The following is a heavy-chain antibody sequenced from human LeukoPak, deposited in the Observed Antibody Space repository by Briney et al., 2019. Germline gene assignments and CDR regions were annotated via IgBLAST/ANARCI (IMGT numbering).Heavy chain of an antibody. Sequence: GGSLRLSCAASGFTFSSYGMDWVRQAPGKGLEWVAYIRYNGSNKNYADSVKGRFTISRDNSKNTLYLQMSSLRAEDTAVHYCAKVVTGYCSTTSCPFDSWGQGTLVTVSS. CDR2: IRYNGSNK. V-gene: IGHV3-30*02. CDR1: GFTFSSYG. CDR3: AKVVTGYCSTTSCPFDS. J-gene: IGHJ4*02. D-gene: IGHD2-2*01.